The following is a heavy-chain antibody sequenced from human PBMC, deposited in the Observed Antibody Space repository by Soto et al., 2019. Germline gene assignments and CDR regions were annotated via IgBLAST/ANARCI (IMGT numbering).Heavy chain of an antibody. CDR2: TNNSEST. CDR1: GGSFSGYY. CDR3: ARGLGRAAAEAGYFDL. J-gene: IGHJ2*01. Sequence: QVQLQQWGAGLLKPSETLSLTCAVYGGSFSGYYWSWIRQPPGRGLEWIGETNNSESTNYNPSRKGRVTISVDTSQNQFSLKLSSVTAADTAVYYCARGLGRAAAEAGYFDLWGRGTLVTVSS. D-gene: IGHD6-13*01. V-gene: IGHV4-34*01.